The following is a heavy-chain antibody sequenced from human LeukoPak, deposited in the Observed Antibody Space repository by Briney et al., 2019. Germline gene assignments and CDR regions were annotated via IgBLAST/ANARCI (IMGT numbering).Heavy chain of an antibody. CDR2: ISHDGSKE. D-gene: IGHD3-22*01. CDR1: GFTFSSHA. J-gene: IGHJ4*02. Sequence: GRSLRLSCAASGFTFSSHAMHWVRQTPGKGLEWVAVISHDGSKEYYRDSVEGRFTISRDKSTSTLYLQMNSLRREDTAVYYCARDRGYFLDTSTSWIHDYWGQGTLVIVSS. V-gene: IGHV3-30*04. CDR3: ARDRGYFLDTSTSWIHDY.